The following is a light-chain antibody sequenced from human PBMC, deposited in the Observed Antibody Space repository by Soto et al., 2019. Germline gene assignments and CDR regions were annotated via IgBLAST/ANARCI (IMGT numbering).Light chain of an antibody. CDR2: AAS. CDR3: QQLHTYPLT. Sequence: DIQLTQSPSFLSASVGDIVTITFLASQGINSYLAWYQQKPGKAPKLLIYAASTLQAGVTSRFSGDGSGTEFTLTIRSLQPEDFATYFCQQLHTYPLTFGGGTKVDIK. CDR1: QGINSY. J-gene: IGKJ4*01. V-gene: IGKV1-9*01.